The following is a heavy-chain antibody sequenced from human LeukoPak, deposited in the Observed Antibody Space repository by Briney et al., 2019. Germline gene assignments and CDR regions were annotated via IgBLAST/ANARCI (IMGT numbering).Heavy chain of an antibody. J-gene: IGHJ4*02. D-gene: IGHD3-3*01. CDR2: INPSGGST. Sequence: GASVKVSCKASGYTFTSYYMHWVRQAPGQGLEWMGIINPSGGSTSYAQKFQGRVTMTRDTSTSTVYMGLSSLRSEDTAVYYCARDFSFYDFWSGPLTWGQGTLVTVSS. CDR3: ARDFSFYDFWSGPLT. CDR1: GYTFTSYY. V-gene: IGHV1-46*01.